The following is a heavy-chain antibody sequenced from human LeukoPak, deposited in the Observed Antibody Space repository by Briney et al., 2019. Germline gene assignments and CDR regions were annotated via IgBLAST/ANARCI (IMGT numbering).Heavy chain of an antibody. CDR2: ISSSGSPI. Sequence: GGSLRLSCAASGFTFSDYYMSWIRQAPGRGLEWVPYISSSGSPISYADSVKGRSTISRDNTKNSLYPQMNSLRAEDTAVYYCARHQHYGMDVWGQGTTVTVSS. J-gene: IGHJ6*02. V-gene: IGHV3-11*01. CDR3: ARHQHYGMDV. CDR1: GFTFSDYY.